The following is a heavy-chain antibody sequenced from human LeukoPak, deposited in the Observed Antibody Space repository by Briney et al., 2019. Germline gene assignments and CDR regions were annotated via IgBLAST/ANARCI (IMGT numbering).Heavy chain of an antibody. CDR2: INGSGGST. Sequence: QPGGSLRLSCAASGITLSSYAMSWARQAPGEGLEWVSDINGSGGSTYYADSVKGRFTISRDNSKNTLYLQMNSLRADDTAVYYCAKVRGNSYYYFDYWGQGTLVTVSS. J-gene: IGHJ4*02. D-gene: IGHD1-26*01. V-gene: IGHV3-23*01. CDR3: AKVRGNSYYYFDY. CDR1: GITLSSYA.